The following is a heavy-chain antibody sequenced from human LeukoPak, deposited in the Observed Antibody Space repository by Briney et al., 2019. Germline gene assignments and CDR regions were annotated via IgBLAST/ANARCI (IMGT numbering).Heavy chain of an antibody. D-gene: IGHD3-3*01. CDR2: MSSSSDTI. Sequence: GGSLRLSCAASGFTFSSYSMNWVRQAPGKGLEWVSYMSSSSDTIYYADSVKGRFTISRDNAKSSLFLQMNSLRAEDTAIYYCACGVDFSSGSKRGFDYWGLGTLVTVSS. J-gene: IGHJ4*02. V-gene: IGHV3-48*01. CDR3: ACGVDFSSGSKRGFDY. CDR1: GFTFSSYS.